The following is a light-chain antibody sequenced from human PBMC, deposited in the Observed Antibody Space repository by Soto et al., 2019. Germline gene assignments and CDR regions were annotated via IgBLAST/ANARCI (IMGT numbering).Light chain of an antibody. J-gene: IGKJ2*01. V-gene: IGKV3-20*01. Sequence: EIVLTQSPGTLSLSPGERATLSCRASQSVSSNYLAWYQRIPGQAPRLLLYGASSRATGIPDRFSGSGSGTDFTLTISRLEPEDFAVYYCQYYRGEPYSTFGQGTKLESK. CDR1: QSVSSNY. CDR3: QYYRGEPYST. CDR2: GAS.